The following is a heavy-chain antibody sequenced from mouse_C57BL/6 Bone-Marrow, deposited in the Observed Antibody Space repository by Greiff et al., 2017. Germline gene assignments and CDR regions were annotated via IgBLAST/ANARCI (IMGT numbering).Heavy chain of an antibody. CDR2: IDPSDSET. CDR3: ARLYYGSRGLDY. D-gene: IGHD1-1*01. CDR1: GYTFTSYW. V-gene: IGHV1-52*01. J-gene: IGHJ2*01. Sequence: QVQLQQPGAELVRPGSSVKLSCKASGYTFTSYWMPWVKQRPIQGLEWIGNIDPSDSETHYNQKFKDKATLTVDKSASTAYMQLSSRTSEDSAVYYGARLYYGSRGLDYWGQGTTLTVSS.